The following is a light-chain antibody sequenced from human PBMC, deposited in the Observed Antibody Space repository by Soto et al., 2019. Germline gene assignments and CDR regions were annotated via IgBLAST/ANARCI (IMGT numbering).Light chain of an antibody. Sequence: EIVMTQSPVTLSVSPGERATLSCRASQSVSSKLAWYQQKPGQAPRLLIYGASTRATGIPARFSGSGSGTEFTLSIRSLQAEDLAVYYCQQYNNWPQTFGQGTKLEIK. J-gene: IGKJ2*01. V-gene: IGKV3-15*01. CDR3: QQYNNWPQT. CDR1: QSVSSK. CDR2: GAS.